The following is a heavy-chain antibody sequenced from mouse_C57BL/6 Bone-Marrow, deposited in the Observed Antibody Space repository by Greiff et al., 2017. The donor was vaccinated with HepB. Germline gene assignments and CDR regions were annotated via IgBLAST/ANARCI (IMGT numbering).Heavy chain of an antibody. J-gene: IGHJ4*01. CDR2: IYPRSGTT. CDR1: GYTFTSYG. Sequence: QVQLQQSGAELARPWASVKLSCKASGYTFTSYGVSWVRQRPGQGLEWIGEIYPRSGTTYYNEKFKGMATLTADKSSSTAYMELRSLTSEDSAVYFCARHRLGLRRGAMDYWGQGTSVTVSS. D-gene: IGHD2-2*01. V-gene: IGHV1-81*01. CDR3: ARHRLGLRRGAMDY.